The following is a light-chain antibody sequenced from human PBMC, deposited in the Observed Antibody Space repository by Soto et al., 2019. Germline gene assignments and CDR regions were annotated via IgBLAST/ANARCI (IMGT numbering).Light chain of an antibody. CDR2: DAY. V-gene: IGKV3-11*01. J-gene: IGKJ4*01. CDR3: QQYSSYPHA. CDR1: QSVSSY. Sequence: VSKEAPASTSLSPGERATLSCRASQSVSSYLAWYQQKPGQAPRLLIYDAYLRATGVPARFSGSGSGTEFTLIISILRPGDFAAYFSQQYSSYPHAVGGGTKVDIK.